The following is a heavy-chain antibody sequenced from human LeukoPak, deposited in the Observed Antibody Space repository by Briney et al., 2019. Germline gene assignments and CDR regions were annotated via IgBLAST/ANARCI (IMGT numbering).Heavy chain of an antibody. CDR3: ATYSSSWLGYFQH. D-gene: IGHD6-13*01. V-gene: IGHV4-4*07. CDR1: GGSISSYY. J-gene: IGHJ1*01. Sequence: SETLSLTCTVSGGSISSYYWSWIRQPAGKGPEWIGRIYTSGSTNYNPSLKSRVTMSVDTSKNQFSLKLSSVTAADTAVYYCATYSSSWLGYFQHWGQGTLVTVSS. CDR2: IYTSGST.